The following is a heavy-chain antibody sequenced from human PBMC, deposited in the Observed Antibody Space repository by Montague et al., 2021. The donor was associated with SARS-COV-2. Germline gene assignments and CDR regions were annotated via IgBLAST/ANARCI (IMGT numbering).Heavy chain of an antibody. CDR1: GFTFSSYA. D-gene: IGHD3-9*01. V-gene: IGHV3-30-3*01. Sequence: SLRLSCAASGFTFSSYAMHWVRHAPGKGLEWVSVISYDGSNIYYADSVKGRFTISRDNSKNSLYLQMNSLRTEDTAFYYCAKDREYFDLSDAGFDFWGQGTVVTVSS. J-gene: IGHJ3*01. CDR3: AKDREYFDLSDAGFDF. CDR2: ISYDGSNI.